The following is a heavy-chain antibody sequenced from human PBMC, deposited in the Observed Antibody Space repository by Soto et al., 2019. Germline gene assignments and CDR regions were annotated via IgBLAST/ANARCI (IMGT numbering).Heavy chain of an antibody. CDR1: GFTFSSYG. CDR3: ARDTAAAGTSRGYYYYGMDV. D-gene: IGHD6-13*01. Sequence: ESGGGVVQPGRSLRLSCAASGFTFSSYGMHWVRQAPGKGLEWVAVIWYDGSNKYYADSVKGRFTISRDNSKNTLYLQMNSLRAEDTAVYYCARDTAAAGTSRGYYYYGMDVWGQGTTVTVSS. J-gene: IGHJ6*02. V-gene: IGHV3-33*01. CDR2: IWYDGSNK.